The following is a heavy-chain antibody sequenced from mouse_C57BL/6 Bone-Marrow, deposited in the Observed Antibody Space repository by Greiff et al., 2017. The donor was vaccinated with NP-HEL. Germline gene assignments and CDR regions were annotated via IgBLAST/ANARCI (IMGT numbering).Heavy chain of an antibody. Sequence: QVQLQQSGAELARPGASVKLSCKASGYTFTSYGISWVKQRPGQDLEWIGEIYPRSGNTYYNEKFKGKATLTADKSSSTAYMELRSLTSEDSAVYFCARSPPYYYGSSYWYFDVWGTGTTVTVSS. V-gene: IGHV1-81*01. D-gene: IGHD1-1*01. J-gene: IGHJ1*03. CDR1: GYTFTSYG. CDR2: IYPRSGNT. CDR3: ARSPPYYYGSSYWYFDV.